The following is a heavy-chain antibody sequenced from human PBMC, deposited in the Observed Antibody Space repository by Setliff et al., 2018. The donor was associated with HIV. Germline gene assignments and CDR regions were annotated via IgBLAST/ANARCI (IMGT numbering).Heavy chain of an antibody. J-gene: IGHJ3*01. Sequence: LSLTCAVYNGSFTDHNWSWIRQPPGKGLEWIGEINYAGLTDYNPSLTSRVSMAVDTSRNHFSLNLASVTAADTAVYYCARPTGGGNFDVWGTGTMVTVSS. D-gene: IGHD7-27*01. V-gene: IGHV4-34*01. CDR2: INYAGLT. CDR1: NGSFTDHN. CDR3: ARPTGGGNFDV.